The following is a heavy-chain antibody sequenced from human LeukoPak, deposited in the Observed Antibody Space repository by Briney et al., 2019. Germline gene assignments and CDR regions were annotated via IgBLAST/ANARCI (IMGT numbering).Heavy chain of an antibody. CDR2: IYYSGST. D-gene: IGHD3-10*01. CDR1: GGSISSYY. CDR3: ARQGYGSRY. V-gene: IGHV4-59*08. Sequence: SETLSLTCTVSGGSISSYYWSWIRQPPGKGLEWIGYIYYSGSTYYNPSLKSRVTISVDTSKNQFSLKLSSVTAADTAVYYCARQGYGSRYWGQGTLVTVSS. J-gene: IGHJ4*02.